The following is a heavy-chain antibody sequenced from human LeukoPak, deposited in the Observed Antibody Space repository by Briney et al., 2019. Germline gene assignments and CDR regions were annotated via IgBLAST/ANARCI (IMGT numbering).Heavy chain of an antibody. CDR2: INHSGST. Sequence: SQTLSLTCTVSGDSMSGGSYQWSWIRQPPGKGLEWIGEINHSGSTNYNPSLKSRVTISVDTSKNQFSLKLSSVTAADTAVYYCASSPIGDFWSGYHYYFDYWGQGTLVTVSS. CDR1: GDSMSGGSYQ. CDR3: ASSPIGDFWSGYHYYFDY. V-gene: IGHV4-39*07. D-gene: IGHD3-3*01. J-gene: IGHJ4*02.